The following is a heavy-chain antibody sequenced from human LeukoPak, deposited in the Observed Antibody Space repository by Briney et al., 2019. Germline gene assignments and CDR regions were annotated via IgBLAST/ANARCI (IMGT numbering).Heavy chain of an antibody. J-gene: IGHJ4*02. V-gene: IGHV1-69*04. CDR1: GGSFITYA. D-gene: IGHD1-26*01. CDR3: ARDDDVGASNY. CDR2: IIPILGLA. Sequence: VKVSCKASGGSFITYAISCLRQAPGQGLEWMGRIIPILGLANHAQKFQGRVTITADKSTSTAYMELSSLRSEDTAVYYCARDDDVGASNYWGQGTLVTVSS.